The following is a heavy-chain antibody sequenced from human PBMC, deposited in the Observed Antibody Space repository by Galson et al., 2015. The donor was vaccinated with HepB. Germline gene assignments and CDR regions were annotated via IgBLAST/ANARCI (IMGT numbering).Heavy chain of an antibody. J-gene: IGHJ4*02. CDR3: AKALYGDFDY. Sequence: SLRLSCAASGFTFSSYAMSWVRQAPGKGLEWVSVISGSGGTTYYADSVRGRFTISRDNSKNMLYLQVHSLRVEDTAVYYCAKALYGDFDYWGQGTLVTVSS. D-gene: IGHD4-17*01. CDR1: GFTFSSYA. CDR2: ISGSGGTT. V-gene: IGHV3-23*01.